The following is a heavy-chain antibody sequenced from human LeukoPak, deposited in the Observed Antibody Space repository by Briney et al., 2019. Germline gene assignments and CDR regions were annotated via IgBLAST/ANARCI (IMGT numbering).Heavy chain of an antibody. CDR2: ISAYNGYT. V-gene: IGHV1-18*01. CDR3: EGSMVRGLDYSYIDG. CDR1: GYNSTSYG. J-gene: IGHJ6*03. D-gene: IGHD2/OR15-2a*01. Sequence: APVKGSCTASGYNSTSYGISWLRQAPGKGREWVGWISAYNGYTNYAQKLQCRVTMTTDTSTSTAYMELRRLRTDGTVVNGTEGSMVRGLDYSYIDGGGERLTVTVSS.